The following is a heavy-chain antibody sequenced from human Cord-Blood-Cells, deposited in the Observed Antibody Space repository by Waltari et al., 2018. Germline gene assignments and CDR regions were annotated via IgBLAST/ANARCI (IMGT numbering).Heavy chain of an antibody. CDR1: GGSFSGYY. V-gene: IGHV4-34*01. J-gene: IGHJ3*02. Sequence: QVQLQQWGAGLLKPSETLSLTCAVYGGSFSGYYWSWIRQPPGKGLEWIGEINHSGSTNDNPSLKGRVTISVDTSKNQFSRTLSAVTAADTAVYYCARGRAYNWNYRPFDIWGQGTMVTVSS. CDR2: INHSGST. D-gene: IGHD1-7*01. CDR3: ARGRAYNWNYRPFDI.